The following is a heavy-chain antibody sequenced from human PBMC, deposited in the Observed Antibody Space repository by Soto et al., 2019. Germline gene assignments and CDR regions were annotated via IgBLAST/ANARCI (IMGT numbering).Heavy chain of an antibody. CDR3: TNDLWFGELSN. V-gene: IGHV3-23*01. Sequence: EVQLLESGGGLVQPGGSLRLSCAASGFTFSSYAMSWVRQAPGKGLEWVSAISGSGGSTYYADSVKGRFTISRDNSKNPLYLQMNSLRAEDTAVYCCTNDLWFGELSNWGQGTLVTVYS. D-gene: IGHD3-10*01. CDR2: ISGSGGST. J-gene: IGHJ4*02. CDR1: GFTFSSYA.